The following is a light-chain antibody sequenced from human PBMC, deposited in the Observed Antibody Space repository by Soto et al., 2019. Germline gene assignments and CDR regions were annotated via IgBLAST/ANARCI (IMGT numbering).Light chain of an antibody. V-gene: IGKV3-20*01. CDR2: GAS. J-gene: IGKJ4*01. Sequence: EIVLTQSPGTLSLSPGERATLSCRASQSVSSSYLAWYQQKPGQAPRLLIYGASTRATGIPDRFSGSGSGTYSTFTISRLESEDFAVYFCQQYGSSPLTFGGGTKVEIK. CDR1: QSVSSSY. CDR3: QQYGSSPLT.